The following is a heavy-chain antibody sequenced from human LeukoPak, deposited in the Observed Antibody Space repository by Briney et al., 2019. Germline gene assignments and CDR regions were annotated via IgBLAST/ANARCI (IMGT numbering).Heavy chain of an antibody. J-gene: IGHJ3*02. V-gene: IGHV4-39*07. CDR3: ARYMIATGEGAFDI. D-gene: IGHD3-22*01. Sequence: PSETLSLTCTVSGASISGSNNYYWGWMRQPPGRGLEWIATIYYSGSTYYNPSLKSRVTISVDTSKNQFSLKLSSVTAADTAVYYCARYMIATGEGAFDIWGQGTMVTVSS. CDR2: IYYSGST. CDR1: GASISGSNNYY.